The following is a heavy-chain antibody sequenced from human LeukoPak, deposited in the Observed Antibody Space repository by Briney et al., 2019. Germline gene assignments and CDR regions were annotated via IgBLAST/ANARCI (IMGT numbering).Heavy chain of an antibody. CDR2: IREDGTEK. D-gene: IGHD7-27*01. CDR1: GFTFSGAW. V-gene: IGHV3-7*01. Sequence: PGGSLRLSCTASGFTFSGAWMTWVRQAPGKGLEWVANIREDGTEKNYVDSVKGRFTISRDNAKNSLFLQMGNLRDDDTAIYYCARRVGISFWGQGTLVTVSS. J-gene: IGHJ4*02. CDR3: ARRVGISF.